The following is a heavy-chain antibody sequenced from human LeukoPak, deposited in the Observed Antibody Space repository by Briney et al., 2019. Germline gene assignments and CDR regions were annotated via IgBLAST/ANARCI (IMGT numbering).Heavy chain of an antibody. V-gene: IGHV1-2*02. D-gene: IGHD2-15*01. J-gene: IGHJ5*02. CDR3: AAKAPGYCSGGSCYSWGAFDP. CDR1: GYTFTGYY. Sequence: ASVKVSCKASGYTFTGYYMHWVRQAPGQGLEWMGWINPNSGGTNYAQKFQGRVTMTRDTSISTAYMELGRLRSDDTAVYYCAAKAPGYCSGGSCYSWGAFDPWGQGTLVTVSS. CDR2: INPNSGGT.